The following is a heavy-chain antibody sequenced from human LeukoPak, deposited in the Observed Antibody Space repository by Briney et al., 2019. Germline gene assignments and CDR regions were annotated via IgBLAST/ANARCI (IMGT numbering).Heavy chain of an antibody. J-gene: IGHJ3*02. Sequence: PGGSLRLSCAASGFTFSSYWMHWVRQAPGKGLVWVSRINSDGSSTSYADSVKGRFTLSRDNAKNTLYLQMNSLRAEDTAVYYCARETDYYDSSGYYSLDAFDIWGQGTMVTVSS. D-gene: IGHD3-22*01. CDR3: ARETDYYDSSGYYSLDAFDI. CDR2: INSDGSST. CDR1: GFTFSSYW. V-gene: IGHV3-74*01.